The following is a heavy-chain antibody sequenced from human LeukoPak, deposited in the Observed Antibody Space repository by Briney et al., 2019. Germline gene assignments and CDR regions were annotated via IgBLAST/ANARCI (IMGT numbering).Heavy chain of an antibody. J-gene: IGHJ4*02. D-gene: IGHD6-6*01. CDR3: ARDIAARYFDY. CDR1: GGSISNYY. V-gene: IGHV4-59*01. CDR2: IYYGGST. Sequence: SETLSLTCTVSGGSISNYYWSWIRQPPGKGLEWIGYIYYGGSTNYNPSLKSRVTMSLDTSKKQFSLKLSSVTAADTAVYYCARDIAARYFDYWGQGTLVTVSS.